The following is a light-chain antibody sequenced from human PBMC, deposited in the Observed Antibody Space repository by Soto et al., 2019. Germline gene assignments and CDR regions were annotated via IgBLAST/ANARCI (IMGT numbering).Light chain of an antibody. CDR3: AAWDDSLNGVV. CDR1: SSNIGSNT. Sequence: QLVLTQPPSASGTPGQRVTMSCSGSSSNIGSNTVNWYQQFPGTAPNLLIYRNNQRPPAVPDRFSGSKSGTSASLAISGLQSEDEADYYCAAWDDSLNGVVFGGGTKLTVL. J-gene: IGLJ2*01. CDR2: RNN. V-gene: IGLV1-44*01.